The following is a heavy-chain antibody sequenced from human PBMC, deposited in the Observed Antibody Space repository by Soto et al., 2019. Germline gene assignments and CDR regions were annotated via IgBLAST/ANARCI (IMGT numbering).Heavy chain of an antibody. CDR3: ARPYYYDSSGYPWYFDY. Sequence: SVKVSCKASGGTFSSYAISWVRQAPGQGLEWMGGIIPIFGTANYAQKFQGRVTITADESTSTAYMELSSLRSEDTAVYYCARPYYYDSSGYPWYFDYWGQGTLVTVSS. CDR2: IIPIFGTA. J-gene: IGHJ4*02. V-gene: IGHV1-69*13. D-gene: IGHD3-22*01. CDR1: GGTFSSYA.